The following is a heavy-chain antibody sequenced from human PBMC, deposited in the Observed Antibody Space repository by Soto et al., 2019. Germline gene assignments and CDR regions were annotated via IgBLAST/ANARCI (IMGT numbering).Heavy chain of an antibody. Sequence: PGGSLRLSCAASGFTFSSYAMSWVRQAPGKGLEWVSAISGSGGSTYYADSVKGRFTISRDNSKNTLYLQMNSLRAEDTAVYYCAKARVGSGWYSDYFDYWGQGTLVTVSS. D-gene: IGHD6-19*01. J-gene: IGHJ4*02. V-gene: IGHV3-23*01. CDR3: AKARVGSGWYSDYFDY. CDR2: ISGSGGST. CDR1: GFTFSSYA.